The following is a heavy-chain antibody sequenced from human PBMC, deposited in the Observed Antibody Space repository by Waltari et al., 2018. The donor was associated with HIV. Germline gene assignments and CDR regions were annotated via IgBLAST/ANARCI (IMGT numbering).Heavy chain of an antibody. J-gene: IGHJ5*02. Sequence: QLQLQESGPGLVKPSETLSLTCTASGGSISSSSYYWGWIRQPPGKGLGWIGSIYYSGSTYYNPSLKSRVTISVDTSKNQFSLKLSSVTAADTAVYYCARDRGPMARGFDPWGQGTLVTVSS. CDR1: GGSISSSSYY. V-gene: IGHV4-39*07. D-gene: IGHD3-10*01. CDR3: ARDRGPMARGFDP. CDR2: IYYSGST.